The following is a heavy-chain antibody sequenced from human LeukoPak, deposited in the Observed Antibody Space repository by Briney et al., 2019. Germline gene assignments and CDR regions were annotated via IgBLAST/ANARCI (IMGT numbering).Heavy chain of an antibody. J-gene: IGHJ4*02. CDR3: ARRDTTGWFHHFDY. V-gene: IGHV3-53*01. CDR2: LYNGGGA. CDR1: GFTVSSNS. Sequence: GGSLRLSCAASGFTVSSNSMTWVRQAPGKGLEWVSILYNGGGANYADSVKGRFTISRDNSRNTLFLQMNSLRDEDTAVYYCARRDTTGWFHHFDYWGQGTLVTVSS. D-gene: IGHD6-19*01.